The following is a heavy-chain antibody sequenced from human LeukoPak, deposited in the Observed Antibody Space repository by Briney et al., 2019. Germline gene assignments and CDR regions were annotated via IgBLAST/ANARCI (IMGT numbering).Heavy chain of an antibody. CDR3: ARDAITMVRGVARYYYGMDV. CDR2: IYYSGST. Sequence: SETLSLTCTVSGGSISSGGYYWSWIRQHPGKGREWIGYIYYSGSTYYNPSLKSRVTISVDTSKNQFSLKLSSVTAADTAVYYCARDAITMVRGVARYYYGMDVWGQGTTVTVSS. CDR1: GGSISSGGYY. J-gene: IGHJ6*02. D-gene: IGHD3-10*01. V-gene: IGHV4-31*03.